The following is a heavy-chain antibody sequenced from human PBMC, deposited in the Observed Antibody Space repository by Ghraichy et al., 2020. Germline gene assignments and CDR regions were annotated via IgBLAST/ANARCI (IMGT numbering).Heavy chain of an antibody. Sequence: SETLSLTCAVYGGSFSGYYWSWIRQPPGKGLEWIGEINHSGSTNYNPSLKSRVTISVDKSKNKFSLKLSSVTAADTAVYYYARGRGLQQWLNYWGQGTLVTVSS. D-gene: IGHD6-19*01. V-gene: IGHV4-34*01. CDR2: INHSGST. J-gene: IGHJ4*02. CDR1: GGSFSGYY. CDR3: ARGRGLQQWLNY.